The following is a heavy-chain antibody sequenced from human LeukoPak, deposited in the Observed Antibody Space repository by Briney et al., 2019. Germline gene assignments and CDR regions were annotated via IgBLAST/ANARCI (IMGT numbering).Heavy chain of an antibody. CDR1: GASITNFY. J-gene: IGHJ6*03. CDR3: ASLKVSVVLGAISYYMDV. CDR2: IYPSGTT. V-gene: IGHV4-4*09. D-gene: IGHD4/OR15-4a*01. Sequence: SETLSLTCTVSGASITNFYWSWVRRPPGKGLEWIGYIYPSGTTNCNPSLQSRVTMSLDTYKNQLSLRLSSVTAADTAVYFCASLKVSVVLGAISYYMDVWGKGTTVTVSS.